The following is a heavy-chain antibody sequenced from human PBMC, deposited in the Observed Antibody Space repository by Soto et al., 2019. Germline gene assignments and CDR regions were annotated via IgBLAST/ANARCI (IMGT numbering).Heavy chain of an antibody. Sequence: ASVKVPCKASRYTFTTYCFHWVRQAPGQRLEWMGWINAGNGNTKYSQKFQGRVTITRDTSASTAYMQLSSLRSEDTAVYYCARELKYYYDSSGYYRYYAMDVWGQGTTVTVSS. J-gene: IGHJ6*02. CDR1: RYTFTTYC. D-gene: IGHD3-22*01. V-gene: IGHV1-3*01. CDR2: INAGNGNT. CDR3: ARELKYYYDSSGYYRYYAMDV.